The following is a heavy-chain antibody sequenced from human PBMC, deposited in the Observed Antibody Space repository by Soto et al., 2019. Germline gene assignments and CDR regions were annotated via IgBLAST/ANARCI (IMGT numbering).Heavy chain of an antibody. D-gene: IGHD3-10*01. CDR3: ARGVYGSGNYYTGPSAFDI. CDR1: GGTLSDHG. J-gene: IGHJ3*02. CDR2: TIPVFNTA. V-gene: IGHV1-69*06. Sequence: QVQLEQSGAEVKKPGSSVKISCKASGGTLSDHGVSWLRQAPGQGLEWVGGTIPVFNTANYAPKFQGRVTIAADKATHIAYMELGSLRSDDTAFYYCARGVYGSGNYYTGPSAFDIWGQGTLVIVSS.